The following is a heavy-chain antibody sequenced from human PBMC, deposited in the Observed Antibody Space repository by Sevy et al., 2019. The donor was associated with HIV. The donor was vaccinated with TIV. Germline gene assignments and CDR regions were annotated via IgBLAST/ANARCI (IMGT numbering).Heavy chain of an antibody. D-gene: IGHD6-13*01. V-gene: IGHV3-72*01. Sequence: GGSLRLSCVASGFTFSDHYRGWVRQAPGKGLEWVGRTKNKADGYPQESAASVKGRFTISRDESKNSLYVQMNSLKTEDTAVYYCATHAGIAAAGRVFDYWGQGTLVTVSS. CDR1: GFTFSDHY. CDR2: TKNKADGYPQ. J-gene: IGHJ4*02. CDR3: ATHAGIAAAGRVFDY.